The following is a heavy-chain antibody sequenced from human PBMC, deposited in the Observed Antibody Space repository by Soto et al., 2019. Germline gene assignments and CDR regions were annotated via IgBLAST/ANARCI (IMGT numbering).Heavy chain of an antibody. V-gene: IGHV1-69*12. CDR3: ATSIVRGIITTFPYYYYGMDV. Sequence: QVQLVQSGAEVKKPGSSVKVSCKASGGTFSNYAISWVRQAPGQGLEWMGGIIPIFSTADYAQKFQGRVTITADESTSTAYLELTSLRSEDTAVYYCATSIVRGIITTFPYYYYGMDVWGQRTTVTVSS. CDR1: GGTFSNYA. D-gene: IGHD3-10*01. J-gene: IGHJ6*02. CDR2: IIPIFSTA.